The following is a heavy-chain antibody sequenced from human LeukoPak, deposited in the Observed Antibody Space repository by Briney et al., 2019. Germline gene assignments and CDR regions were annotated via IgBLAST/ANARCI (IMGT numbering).Heavy chain of an antibody. V-gene: IGHV1-2*02. CDR1: GYTFTGYY. CDR2: INPNSGGT. Sequence: ASVKVSCKASGYTFTGYYMHWVRQAPGQGLEWMGWINPNSGGTNYAQKFQGRVTMTRNTSISTAYMELSSLRSEDTAVYYCATLGYCSSTSCYGWGQGTLVTVSS. D-gene: IGHD2-2*01. J-gene: IGHJ4*02. CDR3: ATLGYCSSTSCYG.